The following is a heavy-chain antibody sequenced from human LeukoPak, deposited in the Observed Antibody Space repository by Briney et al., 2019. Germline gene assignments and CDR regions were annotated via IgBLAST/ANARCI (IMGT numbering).Heavy chain of an antibody. D-gene: IGHD1-14*01. CDR3: ARGRTLGGMDV. J-gene: IGHJ6*02. CDR1: GFTFSSYS. Sequence: GGSLRLSCAASGFTFSSYSMNWVRQAPGKGLEWVSYISSSSSTIYYADSVKGRFTISRDNAKNSLYLQMNSLRAEDTAVYYCARGRTLGGMDVWGQGTTVTVSS. CDR2: ISSSSSTI. V-gene: IGHV3-48*04.